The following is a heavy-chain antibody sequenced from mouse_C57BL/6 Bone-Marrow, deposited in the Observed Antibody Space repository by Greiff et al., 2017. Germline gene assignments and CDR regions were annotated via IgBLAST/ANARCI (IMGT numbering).Heavy chain of an antibody. CDR2: ISSGGSYT. CDR3: ARGLITTVVDPWFAY. J-gene: IGHJ3*01. V-gene: IGHV5-6*01. D-gene: IGHD1-1*01. CDR1: GFTFSSYG. Sequence: DVHLVESGGDLVKPGGSLKLSCAASGFTFSSYGMSWVRQTPDKRLEWVATISSGGSYTYYPDSVKGRFTISRDHAKNTLYLQMSSLKSEDTALYYCARGLITTVVDPWFAYWGQGTLVTVSA.